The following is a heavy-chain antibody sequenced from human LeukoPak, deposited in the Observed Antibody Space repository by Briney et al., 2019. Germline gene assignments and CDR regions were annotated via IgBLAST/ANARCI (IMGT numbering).Heavy chain of an antibody. D-gene: IGHD6-19*01. Sequence: GGSLRLSCAASGFTFSRYWMNWVRQAPGKGLAWVSRINSDGSNINYADSVKGRFTISRDNAKNTLYLQMNSLRSEDTAVYYCPRSMTAGSSLWGYWGQGSLVTVSS. V-gene: IGHV3-74*01. CDR2: INSDGSNI. CDR1: GFTFSRYW. CDR3: PRSMTAGSSLWGY. J-gene: IGHJ4*02.